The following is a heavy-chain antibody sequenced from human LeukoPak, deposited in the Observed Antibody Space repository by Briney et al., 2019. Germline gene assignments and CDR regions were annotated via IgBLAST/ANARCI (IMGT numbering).Heavy chain of an antibody. V-gene: IGHV3-30*18. J-gene: IGHJ4*02. D-gene: IGHD6-25*01. CDR2: ISYDGSNK. Sequence: AGGSLRLSCAASGFTFSSYGMHWVRQAPGKGLEWVAVISYDGSNKYYADSVKGRFTISRDNSKNTLYLQMNSLRAEDTAVYYCAKDMGAAAADYWGQGTLVTVSS. CDR1: GFTFSSYG. CDR3: AKDMGAAAADY.